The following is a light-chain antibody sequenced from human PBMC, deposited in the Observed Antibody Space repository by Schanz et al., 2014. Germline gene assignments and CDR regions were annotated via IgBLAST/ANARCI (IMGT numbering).Light chain of an antibody. Sequence: QSALTQPASVSGSPGQSITISCTGTSSDVGGYNYVSWYQQHPGKAPKLMIYDVSNRPSGVPDRFSGSKSGNTASLTISGLQAEDEAAYYCCSFAGSYVVFGGGTKLTVL. V-gene: IGLV2-14*03. J-gene: IGLJ2*01. CDR3: CSFAGSYVV. CDR1: SSDVGGYNY. CDR2: DVS.